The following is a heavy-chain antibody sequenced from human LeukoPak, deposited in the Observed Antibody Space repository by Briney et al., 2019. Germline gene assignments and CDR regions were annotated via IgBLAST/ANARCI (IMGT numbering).Heavy chain of an antibody. CDR2: ITASGTAM. V-gene: IGHV3-48*02. CDR3: ASSGSYRFDY. J-gene: IGHJ4*02. Sequence: PGGSLRLSCAASGFTFSRYWMTWVRQAPGKGLEWVSHITASGTAMFYADSVKGRFTISRDNAKNSLYLQMNSLRDEDTAVYYCASSGSYRFDYWGQGTLVTVSS. D-gene: IGHD1-26*01. CDR1: GFTFSRYW.